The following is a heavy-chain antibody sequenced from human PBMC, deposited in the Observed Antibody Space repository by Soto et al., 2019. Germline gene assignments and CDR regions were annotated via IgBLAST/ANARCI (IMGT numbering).Heavy chain of an antibody. J-gene: IGHJ6*02. V-gene: IGHV3-23*01. Sequence: GGSLRLSCAASGFTFSSYAMSWVRQAPGKGLEWVSAISGSGGSTYYADSVKGRFTISRDNSKNTLYLQMNSLRAEYTAVYYCAKGGVGATSYYYGMDVWGQGTTVTVSS. D-gene: IGHD1-26*01. CDR3: AKGGVGATSYYYGMDV. CDR1: GFTFSSYA. CDR2: ISGSGGST.